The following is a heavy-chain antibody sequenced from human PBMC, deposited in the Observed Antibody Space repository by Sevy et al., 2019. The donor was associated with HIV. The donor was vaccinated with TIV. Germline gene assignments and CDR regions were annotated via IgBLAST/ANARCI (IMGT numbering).Heavy chain of an antibody. CDR2: IDPSDSYT. CDR1: GYSFTSYW. CDR3: ARIIPNYDFWSGYYMGGMDV. J-gene: IGHJ6*02. D-gene: IGHD3-3*01. V-gene: IGHV5-10-1*01. Sequence: GESLKISCKGSGYSFTSYWISWVRQMPGKGLEWMGRIDPSDSYTNYSPSFQGHVTISADKSISTAYLQWSSLKASDTAMYYCARIIPNYDFWSGYYMGGMDVWGQGTTVTVSS.